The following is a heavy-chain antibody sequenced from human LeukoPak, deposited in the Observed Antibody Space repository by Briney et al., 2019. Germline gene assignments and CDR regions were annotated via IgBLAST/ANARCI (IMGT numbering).Heavy chain of an antibody. CDR2: IDGSGDRT. Sequence: GGSLRLSCAASGFTFINFAMTWVRQSPGKGLEWVSFIDGSGDRTSYADSVKGRFTISRDNSKNTLSLQMNSLRVEDAAVYYCAKTLVPPAHLDSNFYFYGMDVWSEGTAVTVSS. J-gene: IGHJ6*04. D-gene: IGHD4/OR15-4a*01. CDR1: GFTFINFA. CDR3: AKTLVPPAHLDSNFYFYGMDV. V-gene: IGHV3-23*01.